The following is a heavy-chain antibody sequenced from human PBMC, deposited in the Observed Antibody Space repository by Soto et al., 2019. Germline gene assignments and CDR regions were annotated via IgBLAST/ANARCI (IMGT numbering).Heavy chain of an antibody. CDR3: ARAKGLLTVTTAWFDP. J-gene: IGHJ5*02. V-gene: IGHV4-30-4*01. CDR1: GGSISSGDYY. Sequence: QVQLQESGPGLVKPSQTLSLTCTVSGGSISSGDYYWSWIRQPPGKGLEGIGYIYYSGSTYYKPSLKSRVTISGATSKNQFSLKLSSVTAADTAVYYCARAKGLLTVTTAWFDPWGQGTLVTVSS. CDR2: IYYSGST. D-gene: IGHD4-17*01.